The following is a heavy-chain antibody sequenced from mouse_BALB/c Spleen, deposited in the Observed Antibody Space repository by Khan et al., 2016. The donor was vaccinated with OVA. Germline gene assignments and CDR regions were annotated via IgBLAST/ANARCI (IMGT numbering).Heavy chain of an antibody. CDR3: ARGNYYGSNSWFAY. CDR1: GYSFTDYT. D-gene: IGHD1-1*01. Sequence: VQLQQSGPELVKPGASMKISCKASGYSFTDYTMNWVKQSHGKNLEWIGLINPYNGFTTYNQKLKGKATLTVDKSSSTAYMELLSLTSDDSAVYYCARGNYYGSNSWFAYWGQGTLVTVSA. CDR2: INPYNGFT. V-gene: IGHV1-18*01. J-gene: IGHJ3*01.